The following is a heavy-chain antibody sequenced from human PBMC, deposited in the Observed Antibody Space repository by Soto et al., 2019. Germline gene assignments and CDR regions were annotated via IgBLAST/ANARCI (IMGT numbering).Heavy chain of an antibody. CDR2: IRKDGGEK. CDR1: GFSISSYW. CDR3: AGGSGWLIDY. V-gene: IGHV3-7*03. J-gene: IGHJ4*02. Sequence: EVQLVESGGGLVQPGESLRLSCAASGFSISSYWMNWVRQAPGKGLEWVAIIRKDGGEKYYVDSVEGRFTISRDNAKNSLYLQMNSPRGEDTAVYYCAGGSGWLIDYWGRGTLVTVSS. D-gene: IGHD6-19*01.